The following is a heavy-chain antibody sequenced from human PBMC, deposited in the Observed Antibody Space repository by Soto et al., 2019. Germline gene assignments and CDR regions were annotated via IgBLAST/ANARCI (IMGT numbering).Heavy chain of an antibody. V-gene: IGHV3-23*04. CDR3: ARVASDYINSVDH. J-gene: IGHJ4*02. Sequence: EVQLVESGGGLVQPGGSLRLSCAASGFTFNAYAMTWVRQAPGKGLEWVSAIGGSGGNRYYAASVKGRFTISRDNSKDTLDLQMNRLRVEDTAVYYCARVASDYINSVDHWGQGILVTVSS. CDR1: GFTFNAYA. D-gene: IGHD4-4*01. CDR2: IGGSGGNR.